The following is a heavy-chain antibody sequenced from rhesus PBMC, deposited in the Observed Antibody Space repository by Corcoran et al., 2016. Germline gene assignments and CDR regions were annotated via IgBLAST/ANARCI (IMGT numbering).Heavy chain of an antibody. V-gene: IGHV4S12*01. J-gene: IGHJ4*01. CDR3: ATGGSGSYSPFDY. CDR1: GGTISSGYYY. CDR2: IYSNSEST. D-gene: IGHD3-16*01. Sequence: QVQLQASGPGVVKPSEPLSLTCAVSGGTISSGYYYLSCLRQPPRKGLEWIGGIYSNSESTNYNPSLKSRVTISKDTSKNQFSLKLSSVTATDTAVYYCATGGSGSYSPFDYWGQGVLVTVSS.